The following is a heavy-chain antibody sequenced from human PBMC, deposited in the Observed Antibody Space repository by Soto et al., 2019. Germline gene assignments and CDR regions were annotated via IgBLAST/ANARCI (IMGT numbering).Heavy chain of an antibody. D-gene: IGHD6-6*01. CDR2: IIPIFGTA. CDR3: ARAPLIAARYYYYGMDV. V-gene: IGHV1-69*06. J-gene: IGHJ6*02. Sequence: GAPVKVACKASGGTFSRYAISWVRQAPGQGLEWMGGIIPIFGTANYAQKFQGRVTITADKSTSTAYMELSSLRSEDTAVYYCARAPLIAARYYYYGMDVWGQGTTVTVSS. CDR1: GGTFSRYA.